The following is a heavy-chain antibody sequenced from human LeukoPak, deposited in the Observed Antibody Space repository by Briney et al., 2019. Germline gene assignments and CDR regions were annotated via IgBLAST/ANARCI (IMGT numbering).Heavy chain of an antibody. CDR2: ISGSGDST. Sequence: GGSLRLSCAASAFTFSSSAMTWVRQTPEKGLEWVSTISGSGDSTYYADSVKGRFTISRDNSKNTLYLQMNSLRAEDTAVYYCARDQRGFSYSKYYFDYWGQGTLVTVSS. CDR1: AFTFSSSA. J-gene: IGHJ4*02. V-gene: IGHV3-23*01. D-gene: IGHD5-18*01. CDR3: ARDQRGFSYSKYYFDY.